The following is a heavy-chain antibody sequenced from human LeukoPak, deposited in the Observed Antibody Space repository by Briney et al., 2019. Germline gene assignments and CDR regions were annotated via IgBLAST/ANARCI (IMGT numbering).Heavy chain of an antibody. CDR3: ARVPAFFDY. J-gene: IGHJ4*02. CDR2: IYHSGST. Sequence: PSETLSLTCTVSGYSISSGYYWGWIRQPPGKGLEWIGSIYHSGSTYYNPSLKSRVTISVDTSKNQFSLKLSSVTAADTAVYYCARVPAFFDYWGQGTLVTVSS. V-gene: IGHV4-38-2*02. CDR1: GYSISSGYY.